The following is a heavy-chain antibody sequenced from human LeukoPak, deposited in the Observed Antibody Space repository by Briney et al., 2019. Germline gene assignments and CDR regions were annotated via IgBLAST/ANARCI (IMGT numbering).Heavy chain of an antibody. V-gene: IGHV3-74*01. CDR1: GFPFSAYA. J-gene: IGHJ5*02. Sequence: GGSLRLSCAASGFPFSAYAMTWVRQAPGAGLVFVASIHGDGDKISYADSVRGRFTISRDNAKDTLYLHMNSLRAEDTAVYYCARAKVGAPTDLCGQGTLVTVSS. CDR3: ARAKVGAPTDL. CDR2: IHGDGDKI. D-gene: IGHD1-26*01.